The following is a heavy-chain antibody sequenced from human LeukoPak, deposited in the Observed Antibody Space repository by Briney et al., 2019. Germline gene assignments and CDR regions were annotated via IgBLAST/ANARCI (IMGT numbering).Heavy chain of an antibody. D-gene: IGHD2-2*01. CDR1: GYTFTTCD. V-gene: IGHV1-8*03. Sequence: ASVKVSCKASGYTFTTCDINWVRQVTGQGLEWMGWMNPNSGNTGYAQKFQGRVTITRNTSISTAYMELSSLRSEDTAVYYCARGLYARQLYCSSTSCHRYYYYYMDVWGKGTTVTVSS. CDR2: MNPNSGNT. J-gene: IGHJ6*03. CDR3: ARGLYARQLYCSSTSCHRYYYYYMDV.